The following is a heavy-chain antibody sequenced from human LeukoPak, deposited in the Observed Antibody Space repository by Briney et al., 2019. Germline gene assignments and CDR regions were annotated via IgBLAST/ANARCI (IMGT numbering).Heavy chain of an antibody. CDR3: ARARAPVTRISSFDI. J-gene: IGHJ3*02. CDR2: ISSSSSYI. CDR1: GFTFSDYY. D-gene: IGHD4-17*01. V-gene: IGHV3-11*06. Sequence: GGSLRLSCAASGFTFSDYYMSWIRQAPGKGLEWVSYISSSSSYIYYADSVKGRFTISRDNAKNSLYLQMNSLRAEDTAVYYCARARAPVTRISSFDIWGQGTMVTVSS.